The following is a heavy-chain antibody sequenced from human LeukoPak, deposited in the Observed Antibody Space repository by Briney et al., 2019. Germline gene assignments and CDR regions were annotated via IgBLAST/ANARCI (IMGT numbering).Heavy chain of an antibody. Sequence: PGRSLRLSCAASGFTFSSYGMHWVRQAPGKGLEWVAVISYDGSNKYYADSVKGRFTISRDNSKNTLYLQMNSLRAEDTAVYYCAKDQSGFGESYYYYGMDVWGQGTAVTVSS. CDR2: ISYDGSNK. D-gene: IGHD3-10*01. V-gene: IGHV3-30*18. J-gene: IGHJ6*02. CDR1: GFTFSSYG. CDR3: AKDQSGFGESYYYYGMDV.